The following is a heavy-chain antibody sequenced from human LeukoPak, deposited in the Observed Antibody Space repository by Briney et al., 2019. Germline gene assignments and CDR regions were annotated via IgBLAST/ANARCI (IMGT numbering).Heavy chain of an antibody. J-gene: IGHJ3*01. V-gene: IGHV4-59*01. Sequence: PSETLSLTCTVSGGSLSSYYWSWLRQPPGKGLEWIGYIYYSGSTNYNSSLKSRVTISVDTSKNHFSLKLRSVTAADTAVYYCAREGVGATDDAFDVWGQGTMVTVSS. CDR2: IYYSGST. CDR1: GGSLSSYY. CDR3: AREGVGATDDAFDV. D-gene: IGHD1-26*01.